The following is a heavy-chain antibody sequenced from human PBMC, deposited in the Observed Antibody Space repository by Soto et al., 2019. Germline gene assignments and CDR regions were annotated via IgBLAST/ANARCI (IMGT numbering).Heavy chain of an antibody. D-gene: IGHD6-6*01. CDR2: INHSGST. J-gene: IGHJ4*02. CDR1: GGSFSGYY. V-gene: IGHV4-34*01. CDR3: ARGLAARKFGFDY. Sequence: SETLSLTCAVYGGSFSGYYWSWIRQPPGKGLEWIGEINHSGSTNYNPSLKSRVTISVDTSKNQFSLKLSSVTAADTAVYYCARGLAARKFGFDYWGQGTLVTVSS.